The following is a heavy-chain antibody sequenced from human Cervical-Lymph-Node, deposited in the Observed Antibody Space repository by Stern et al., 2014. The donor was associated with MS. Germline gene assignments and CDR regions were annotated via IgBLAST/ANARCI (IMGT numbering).Heavy chain of an antibody. V-gene: IGHV3-33*01. CDR2: IWYDGSNK. CDR1: GFTFSSYG. J-gene: IGHJ4*02. Sequence: VQLVASGGGVVQPGRSLRLSCAASGFTFSSYGMHWVRQAPGKGLEWVAVIWYDGSNKYYADSVKGRFTISRDNSKNTLYLQMNSLRAEDTAVYYCARGSIAVAYTFDYWGQGTLVTVSS. CDR3: ARGSIAVAYTFDY. D-gene: IGHD6-19*01.